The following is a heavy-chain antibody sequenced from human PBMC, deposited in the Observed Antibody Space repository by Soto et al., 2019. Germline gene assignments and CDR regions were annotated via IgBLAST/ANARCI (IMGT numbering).Heavy chain of an antibody. CDR1: GGTFSSYA. CDR3: ARTTTAMGGGPAFHI. V-gene: IGHV1-69*13. D-gene: IGHD5-18*01. Sequence: SVKVSCKASGGTFSSYAISWIRQAPGQVLEWMVGIIPIFGTANYAQKFQGRVTITSDEYTSTAYMELSSLRSEDTAVYYCARTTTAMGGGPAFHIWGQGTIVTVS. J-gene: IGHJ3*02. CDR2: IIPIFGTA.